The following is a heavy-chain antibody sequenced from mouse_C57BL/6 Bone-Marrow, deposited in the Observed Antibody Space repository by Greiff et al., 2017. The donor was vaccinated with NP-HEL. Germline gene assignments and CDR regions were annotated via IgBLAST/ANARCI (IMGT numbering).Heavy chain of an antibody. Sequence: EVKLQESGAELVRPGASVKLSCTASGFNIKDDYMHWVKQRPEQGLEWIGWIDPENGDTEYASKFQGKATITADTSSNTAYLQLSSLTSEDTAVYYCTTPFHWYFDVWGTGTTVTVSS. CDR3: TTPFHWYFDV. J-gene: IGHJ1*03. CDR2: IDPENGDT. V-gene: IGHV14-4*01. CDR1: GFNIKDDY.